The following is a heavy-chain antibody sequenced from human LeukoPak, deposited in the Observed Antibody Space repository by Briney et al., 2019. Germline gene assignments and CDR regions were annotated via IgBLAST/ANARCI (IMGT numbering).Heavy chain of an antibody. D-gene: IGHD3-22*01. CDR2: IYSGGST. CDR3: ARAVWWDYDSSGYFDY. Sequence: PGGSLRLSCAASGFTFSSYWMSWVRQAPGKGLEWVSVIYSGGSTYYADSVKGRFTISRDNSKNTLYLQMNSLRAEDTAVYYCARAVWWDYDSSGYFDYWGQGTLVTVSS. V-gene: IGHV3-66*01. J-gene: IGHJ4*02. CDR1: GFTFSSYW.